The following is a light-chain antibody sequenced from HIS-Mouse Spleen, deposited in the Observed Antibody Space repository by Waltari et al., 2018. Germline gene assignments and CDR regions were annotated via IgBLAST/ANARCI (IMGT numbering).Light chain of an antibody. CDR3: CSYAGSNWV. J-gene: IGLJ3*02. Sequence: QSALTQPASVSGSPGQSITLSCTGTSSDVGRYNLVPWYQQHPGKAPRLMIYEGSKRPSGVSNRFSGSKSGNTASLTISGLQAEDEADYYCCSYAGSNWVFGGGTKLTVL. CDR1: SSDVGRYNL. V-gene: IGLV2-23*01. CDR2: EGS.